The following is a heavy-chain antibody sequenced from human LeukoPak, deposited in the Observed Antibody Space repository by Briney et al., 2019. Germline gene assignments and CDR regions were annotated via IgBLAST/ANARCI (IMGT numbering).Heavy chain of an antibody. V-gene: IGHV7-4-1*02. CDR2: INTNTGSP. Sequence: ASVKVSCKASGYTFSTYPMNWVRQAPGQGLEWMGWINTNTGSPTYAQGFTGRFVFSLDTSVSTAYLQISSLQTEDTAVYYCARAGTGYCSDSNCSIEHWGQGTLVTVSS. D-gene: IGHD2-15*01. CDR1: GYTFSTYP. CDR3: ARAGTGYCSDSNCSIEH. J-gene: IGHJ4*02.